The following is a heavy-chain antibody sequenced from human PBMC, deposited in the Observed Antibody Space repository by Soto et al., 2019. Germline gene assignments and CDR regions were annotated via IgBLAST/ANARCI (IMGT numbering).Heavy chain of an antibody. V-gene: IGHV4-30-2*01. J-gene: IGHJ5*02. CDR2: IYHSGST. CDR1: GGSISSGGYS. D-gene: IGHD4-17*01. CDR3: ARWADYGDYGWFDP. Sequence: SETLSLTCAVSGGSISSGGYSWSWILHPPGKGLEWIGYIYHSGSTYYNPSLKSRVTISVDRSKNQFSLKLSSVTAADTAVYYCARWADYGDYGWFDPWGQGTLVTVSS.